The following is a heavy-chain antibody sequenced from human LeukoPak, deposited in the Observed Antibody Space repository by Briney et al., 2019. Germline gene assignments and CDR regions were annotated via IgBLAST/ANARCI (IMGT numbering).Heavy chain of an antibody. D-gene: IGHD2-15*01. CDR3: AKYCSGATCSGY. CDR2: IKDSGDTT. V-gene: IGHV3-23*01. Sequence: GGSLRLSCAASGFTFSSYAMFWVRQAPGKGLEWVSAIKDSGDTTYYADSVKGRFTISRDNSKNTLYLQMNSLRAEDTAIYYCAKYCSGATCSGYWGQGTLVTVSS. J-gene: IGHJ4*02. CDR1: GFTFSSYA.